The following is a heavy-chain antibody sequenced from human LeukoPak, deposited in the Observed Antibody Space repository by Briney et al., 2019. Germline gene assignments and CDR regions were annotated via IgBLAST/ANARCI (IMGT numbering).Heavy chain of an antibody. D-gene: IGHD3-10*01. Sequence: ASVKVSCKASGYTFTGYYMHWVRQATGQGLEWMGWMNPNSGNTGYAQKFQGRVTITRNTSISTAYMELSSLRSEDTAVYYCARGGGDYWGQGTLVTVSS. CDR2: MNPNSGNT. J-gene: IGHJ4*02. CDR3: ARGGGDY. CDR1: GYTFTGYY. V-gene: IGHV1-8*03.